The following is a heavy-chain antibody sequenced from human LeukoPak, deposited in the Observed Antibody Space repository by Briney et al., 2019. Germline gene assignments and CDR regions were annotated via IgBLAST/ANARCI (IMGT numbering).Heavy chain of an antibody. V-gene: IGHV3-11*04. CDR3: ARGVRGYSRGSRFDY. CDR2: ITSSGNTI. Sequence: GGSLRLSCAASGFTFNDYYMSWIRQAPGKGLKWVSYITSSGNTIYYADSVKGRFTISRDNAKNSLYLQMNSLRDEDTAVYYCARGVRGYSRGSRFDYWGQGTLVTVSS. J-gene: IGHJ4*02. D-gene: IGHD5-18*01. CDR1: GFTFNDYY.